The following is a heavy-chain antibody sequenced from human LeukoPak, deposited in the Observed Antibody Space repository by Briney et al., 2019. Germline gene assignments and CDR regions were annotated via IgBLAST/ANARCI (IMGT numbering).Heavy chain of an antibody. CDR2: ISYDGSNK. Sequence: TGRSLRLSCAASGFTFSNYGMHRVRQAPGKGLEWVAVISYDGSNKYYADSVKGRFTISRDNSRNTLYLQMNSLRAEDTAVYYCATWRGNFFYYFDYWGQGTLVTVSS. CDR1: GFTFSNYG. CDR3: ATWRGNFFYYFDY. J-gene: IGHJ4*02. D-gene: IGHD1-1*01. V-gene: IGHV3-30*03.